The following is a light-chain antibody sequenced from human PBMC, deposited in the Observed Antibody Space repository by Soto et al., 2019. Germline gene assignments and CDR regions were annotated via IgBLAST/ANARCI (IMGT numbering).Light chain of an antibody. CDR2: DVS. J-gene: IGLJ2*01. V-gene: IGLV2-14*01. Sequence: QSALTQPAPVSGSPGQSITISCTGTSSDVGGYNYVSWYQQHPGKAPKLMIYDVSNRPSGVSNRFSGSKSGNTASLTISGLQAEDEADYYCSSYTSSDVVFGGGTKVTVL. CDR3: SSYTSSDVV. CDR1: SSDVGGYNY.